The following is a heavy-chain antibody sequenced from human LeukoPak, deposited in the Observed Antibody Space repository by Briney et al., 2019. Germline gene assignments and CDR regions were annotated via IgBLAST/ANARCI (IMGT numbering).Heavy chain of an antibody. Sequence: GGSLRLSCAASGFTVSSNYMSWVRQAPGKGLEWVSVIYSGGSTYYADSVKGRFTISRDNSKNTLYLQMNSLRAEDTAVYYCARAPGGNDYGDYVGYYYHGMDVWGQGTTVTVSS. CDR2: IYSGGST. CDR3: ARAPGGNDYGDYVGYYYHGMDV. J-gene: IGHJ6*02. D-gene: IGHD4-17*01. V-gene: IGHV3-53*01. CDR1: GFTVSSNY.